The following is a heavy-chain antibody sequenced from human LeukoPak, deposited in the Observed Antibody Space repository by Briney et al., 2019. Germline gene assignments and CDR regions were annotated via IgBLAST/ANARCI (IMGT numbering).Heavy chain of an antibody. J-gene: IGHJ5*02. V-gene: IGHV4-4*07. CDR1: GGSISSYY. Sequence: KPSETLSLTCTVSGGSISSYYWSWIRQPAGKGLEWIGRIYTSGSTNYNPSLKSQVTMSVDTSKNQFSLKLSSVTAADTAVYYCARGGRGDFWSGYYPYNWFDPWGQGTLVTVSS. CDR2: IYTSGST. D-gene: IGHD3-3*01. CDR3: ARGGRGDFWSGYYPYNWFDP.